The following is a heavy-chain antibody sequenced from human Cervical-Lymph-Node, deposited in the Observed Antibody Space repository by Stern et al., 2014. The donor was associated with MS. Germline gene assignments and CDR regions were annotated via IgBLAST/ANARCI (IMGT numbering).Heavy chain of an antibody. V-gene: IGHV3-23*04. CDR3: AKGYRGYDAFDY. D-gene: IGHD5-12*01. J-gene: IGHJ4*02. Sequence: VQLVESGGGLVQPGGSLRLSCVASGFIFSNYAMSWVRQAPGKGLEWVSAITGSGASTCNADSGKGRFTISRDNSKNTLYLQMNSLRAEDTAVYYCAKGYRGYDAFDYWGQGTLVTVSS. CDR1: GFIFSNYA. CDR2: ITGSGAST.